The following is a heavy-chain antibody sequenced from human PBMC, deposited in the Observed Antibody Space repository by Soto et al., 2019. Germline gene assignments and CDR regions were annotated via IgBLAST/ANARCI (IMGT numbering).Heavy chain of an antibody. CDR3: ARDGTLYDSSAYYYLY. D-gene: IGHD3-22*01. CDR2: ITPMFGTP. Sequence: QVQLVQSGAEVKKPGSSVKVSCKASGGTFSSYTITWVRQAPGQGLEWMGGITPMFGTPNYAQKFQGRVTITADESTSTAYMELSILRSEYTAMYFCARDGTLYDSSAYYYLYWGQGTLVTVSS. V-gene: IGHV1-69*01. J-gene: IGHJ4*02. CDR1: GGTFSSYT.